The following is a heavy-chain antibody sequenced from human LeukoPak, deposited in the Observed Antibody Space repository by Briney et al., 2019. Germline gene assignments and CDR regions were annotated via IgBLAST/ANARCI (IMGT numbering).Heavy chain of an antibody. CDR3: AREDDYDFWSGSYYYYYYMDV. V-gene: IGHV3-7*01. J-gene: IGHJ6*03. CDR2: IKQDGSEK. Sequence: GGSLRLSCTTSGFLFSSSWMSWVRQAPGKGLEWVANIKQDGSEKYYVDSVKGRFTISRDNAKNSLYLQMNSLRAEDTAVYYCAREDDYDFWSGSYYYYYYMDVWGIGTTVTVSS. D-gene: IGHD3-3*01. CDR1: GFLFSSSW.